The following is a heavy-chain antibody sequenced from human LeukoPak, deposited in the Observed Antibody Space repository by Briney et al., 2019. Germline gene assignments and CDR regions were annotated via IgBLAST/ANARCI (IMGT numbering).Heavy chain of an antibody. CDR2: INPSAVST. D-gene: IGHD1-14*01. CDR1: GYTFTTYF. V-gene: IGHV1-46*01. CDR3: ARGAGTYQTYFDY. Sequence: ASVKVSCKASGYTFTTYFMHWLRQAPGQGLEWMGIINPSAVSTSYAQKFLGRVTMTRDTSTSTVYMELSSLRSEDTAVYYCARGAGTYQTYFDYWGQGTLVTVSS. J-gene: IGHJ4*02.